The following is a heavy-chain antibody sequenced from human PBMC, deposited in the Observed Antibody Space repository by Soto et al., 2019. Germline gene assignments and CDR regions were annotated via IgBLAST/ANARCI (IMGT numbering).Heavy chain of an antibody. CDR2: IYYSGST. J-gene: IGHJ6*02. CDR1: GGSISSYY. Sequence: QVQLQESGPGLVKPSETLSLTCTVSGGSISSYYWSWIRQPPGKGLEWIGYIYYSGSTNYNPSLKSRVTISVDPPKNPFSLKLSSVTAADTAVYYGARVLSSSWPYYYYGMDVWGQGTTVTVSS. D-gene: IGHD6-13*01. CDR3: ARVLSSSWPYYYYGMDV. V-gene: IGHV4-59*01.